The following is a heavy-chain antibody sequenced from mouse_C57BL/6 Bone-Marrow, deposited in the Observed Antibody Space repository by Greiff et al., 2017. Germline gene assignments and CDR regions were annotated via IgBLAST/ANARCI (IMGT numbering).Heavy chain of an antibody. Sequence: EVKLMESGGGLVKPGGSLKLSCAASGFTFSDYGMHWVRQAPEKGLEWVAYISSGSSTIYYADTVKGRFTISRDNAKNTLFLQMTSLRSEDTAMYYCARSFLGPGKDYWGQGTTLTVSS. CDR1: GFTFSDYG. V-gene: IGHV5-17*01. CDR3: ARSFLGPGKDY. J-gene: IGHJ2*01. CDR2: ISSGSSTI. D-gene: IGHD4-1*01.